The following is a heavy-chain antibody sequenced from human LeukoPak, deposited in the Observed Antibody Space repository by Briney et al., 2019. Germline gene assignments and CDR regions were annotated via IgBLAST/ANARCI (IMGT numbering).Heavy chain of an antibody. CDR3: ARGLGATHDY. V-gene: IGHV1-2*02. CDR2: INPNSGGT. J-gene: IGHJ4*02. D-gene: IGHD1-26*01. CDR1: GYTFTGYY. Sequence: ASVKVSCKASGYTFTGYYMHWVRQAPGQGLEWMGWINPNSGGTNYAQKFQGRVTITADESTSTAYMELSSLRSEDTAVYYCARGLGATHDYWGQGTLVTVSS.